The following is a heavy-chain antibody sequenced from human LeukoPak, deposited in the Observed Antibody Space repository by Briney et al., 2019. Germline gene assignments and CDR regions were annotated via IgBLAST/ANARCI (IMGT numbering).Heavy chain of an antibody. D-gene: IGHD5-24*01. CDR1: GLSFGNYW. CDR3: AKDLHYNDGRWEFDP. CDR2: MVGSGDT. Sequence: VGSLRLSCAVSGLSFGNYWMSWVRQAPGKGLEWVAGMVGSGDTYYAESVKGRFTISRDNSKITVYLQVNSLRVEDTAIYYCAKDLHYNDGRWEFDPWGQGTLVTVSS. V-gene: IGHV3-23*01. J-gene: IGHJ5*02.